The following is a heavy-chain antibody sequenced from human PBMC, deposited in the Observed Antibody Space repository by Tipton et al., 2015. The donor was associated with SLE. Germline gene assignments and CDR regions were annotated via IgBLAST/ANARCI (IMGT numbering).Heavy chain of an antibody. Sequence: TLSLTCTVSGGSISSYYWSWIRQPAGKGLEWIGYIYYSGSTNYNPSLKSRVTISVDTSKNQFSLKLSSVTAADTAVYYCARGPTMVRGAHYYDSSGFDYWGQGTLVTVSS. J-gene: IGHJ4*02. CDR3: ARGPTMVRGAHYYDSSGFDY. CDR2: IYYSGST. CDR1: GGSISSYY. D-gene: IGHD3-22*01. V-gene: IGHV4-59*01.